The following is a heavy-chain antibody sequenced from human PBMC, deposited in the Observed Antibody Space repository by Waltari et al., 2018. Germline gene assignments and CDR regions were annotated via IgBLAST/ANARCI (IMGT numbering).Heavy chain of an antibody. J-gene: IGHJ6*02. CDR3: ARGRNTNYVVYGMDV. CDR2: IYAGGST. V-gene: IGHV3-66*02. Sequence: EVQLVESGGGLVQPGGSLRLSCAPSGFTVSDNYMSWVRQAPGKGLGWVSVIYAGGSTSYADSVKGRFTISRDNSKSTLYLQMNSLRAEDTAVYYCARGRNTNYVVYGMDVWGQGTTVTVSS. CDR1: GFTVSDNY. D-gene: IGHD4-4*01.